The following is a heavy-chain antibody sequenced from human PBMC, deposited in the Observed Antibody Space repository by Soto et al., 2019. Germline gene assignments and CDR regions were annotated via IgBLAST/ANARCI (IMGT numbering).Heavy chain of an antibody. V-gene: IGHV1-18*01. CDR1: GYTFTSYG. CDR3: ARKGGYSGYERVWWAFDI. Sequence: ASVKVSCKASGYTFTSYGISWVRQAPGQGLEWMGWISAYNGNTNYAQKLQGRVTMTTDTSTSTAYMELRSLRSDDTAVYYCARKGGYSGYERVWWAFDIWGQGTMVTVSS. J-gene: IGHJ3*02. D-gene: IGHD5-12*01. CDR2: ISAYNGNT.